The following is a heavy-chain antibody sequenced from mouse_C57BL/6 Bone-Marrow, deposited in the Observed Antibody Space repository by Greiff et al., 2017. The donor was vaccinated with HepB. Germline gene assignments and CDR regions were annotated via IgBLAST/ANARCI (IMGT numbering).Heavy chain of an antibody. D-gene: IGHD3-2*02. Sequence: EVQLEESGGGLVKPGASLKLSCAASGYTFSDYGMHWVRQAPEKGLEWVAYISSGSSTTDYADTVKGRFTISRDNANNTLFMQMTSLRSEDTAMYCCAGTGYAYWGQGTTLTVSS. CDR1: GYTFSDYG. CDR2: ISSGSSTT. J-gene: IGHJ2*01. V-gene: IGHV5-17*01. CDR3: AGTGYAY.